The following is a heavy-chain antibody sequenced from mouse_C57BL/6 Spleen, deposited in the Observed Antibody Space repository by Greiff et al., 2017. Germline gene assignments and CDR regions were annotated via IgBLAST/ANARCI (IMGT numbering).Heavy chain of an antibody. D-gene: IGHD1-1*01. CDR2: IYPGSGST. CDR3: ARAITTVVGDY. V-gene: IGHV1-55*01. CDR1: GYTFTSYW. Sequence: QVQLQQPGAELVKPGASVKMSCKASGYTFTSYWITWVKQRPGQGLEWIGDIYPGSGSTNYNEKFKSKATLTVDTSSSPAYMQLRSLTSEDSAVYYCARAITTVVGDYWGQGTTLTVSS. J-gene: IGHJ2*01.